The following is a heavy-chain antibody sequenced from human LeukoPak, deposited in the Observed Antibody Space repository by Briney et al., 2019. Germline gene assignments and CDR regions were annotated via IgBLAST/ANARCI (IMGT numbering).Heavy chain of an antibody. CDR2: IIPILGIA. D-gene: IGHD7-27*01. CDR3: ARDSNSLQLGIYY. CDR1: GGTFSSYA. J-gene: IGHJ4*02. V-gene: IGHV1-69*04. Sequence: ASVKVSCKASGGTFSSYAISWVRQAPGQGLEWMGRIIPILGIANYAQKFQGRVTITADKSTSTAYMELSSLRSEDTAVYYCARDSNSLQLGIYYWGQGTLVTVSS.